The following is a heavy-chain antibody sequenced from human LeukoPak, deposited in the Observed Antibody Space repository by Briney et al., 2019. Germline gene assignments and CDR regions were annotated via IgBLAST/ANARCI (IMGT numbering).Heavy chain of an antibody. CDR1: GYSISSGYY. V-gene: IGHV4-38-2*01. CDR3: ARGPVFYYFGY. Sequence: SETLSLTCAVSGYSISSGYYWGWIRQPPGKGLEWIGSIYHSGSTYYNPSLKSRVTISVDTSKNQFSLKLSSVTAADTAVYYCARGPVFYYFGYWGQGTLVTVSS. J-gene: IGHJ4*02. CDR2: IYHSGST.